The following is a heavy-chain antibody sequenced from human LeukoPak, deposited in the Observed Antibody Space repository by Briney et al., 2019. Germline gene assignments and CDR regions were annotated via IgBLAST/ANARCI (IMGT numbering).Heavy chain of an antibody. J-gene: IGHJ5*02. Sequence: SETLSLTCAVYGGSFSGYYWSWIRQPPGKGLERIGEINHSGSTNYNPSLKSRVTISVDTSKNQFSLKLSSVTAADTAVYYCARGRYYGSGSYYNARPSYNWFDPWGQGTLVTVSS. V-gene: IGHV4-34*01. CDR1: GGSFSGYY. CDR3: ARGRYYGSGSYYNARPSYNWFDP. CDR2: INHSGST. D-gene: IGHD3-10*01.